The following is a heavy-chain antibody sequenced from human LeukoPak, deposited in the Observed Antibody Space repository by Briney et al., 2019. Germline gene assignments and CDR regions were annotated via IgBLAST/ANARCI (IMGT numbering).Heavy chain of an antibody. CDR2: INRG. Sequence: SDTLSPTCAVYGGSFSDYYWTWIRQAPGKGPEWIGEINRGDYNPSLKSRVTISVDTSKNQFSLKLTSVTAADTGVYYCARGSSHFDKWGQGTLVTVSS. J-gene: IGHJ4*02. V-gene: IGHV4-34*01. CDR1: GGSFSDYY. CDR3: ARGSSHFDK.